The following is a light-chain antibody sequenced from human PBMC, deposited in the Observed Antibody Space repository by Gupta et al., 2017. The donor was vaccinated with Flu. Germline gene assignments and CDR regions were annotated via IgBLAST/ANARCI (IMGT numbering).Light chain of an antibody. CDR2: KAS. J-gene: IGKJ4*01. Sequence: GDRATITCRASQSISSWLAWYQQKPGKAPKLLIYKASSLESGVPSRFSGSGSGTEFTLTISSLQPDDFATYYCQQYNSYPLTFGGGTKVEIK. CDR1: QSISSW. CDR3: QQYNSYPLT. V-gene: IGKV1-5*03.